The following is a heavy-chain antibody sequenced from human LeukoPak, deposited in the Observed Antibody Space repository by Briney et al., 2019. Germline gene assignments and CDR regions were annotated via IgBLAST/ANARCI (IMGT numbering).Heavy chain of an antibody. CDR3: ASHYYDSSGYYSIDAFDI. J-gene: IGHJ3*02. V-gene: IGHV4-4*07. Sequence: SETLSLTCTVSGGSISSYYWSWVRQPAGKGLEWIGRIYTSGSTNYNPSLKSRVTMSVDTSKNQFSPKLSSVTAADTAVYYCASHYYDSSGYYSIDAFDIWGQGTMVTVSS. CDR1: GGSISSYY. CDR2: IYTSGST. D-gene: IGHD3-22*01.